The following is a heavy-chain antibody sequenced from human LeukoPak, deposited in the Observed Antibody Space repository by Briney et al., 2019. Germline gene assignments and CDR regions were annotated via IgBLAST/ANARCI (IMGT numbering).Heavy chain of an antibody. CDR1: GFTFSSYA. J-gene: IGHJ4*02. CDR3: AKHGWPRAMIVVVNLDY. CDR2: ISGSGGST. V-gene: IGHV3-23*01. Sequence: GGSLRLSCAASGFTFSSYAMSWVRQAPGKGLEWVSAISGSGGSTYYADSVKGRFTITRDNSKNTLYLQMNSLRAEDTAVYYCAKHGWPRAMIVVVNLDYWGQGTLVTVSS. D-gene: IGHD3-22*01.